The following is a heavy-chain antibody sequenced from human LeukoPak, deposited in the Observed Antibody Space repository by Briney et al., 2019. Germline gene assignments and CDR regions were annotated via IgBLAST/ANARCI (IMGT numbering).Heavy chain of an antibody. D-gene: IGHD6-6*01. Sequence: SETLSLTCTVSGGSISSSSYYWGWIRQPPGKGLEWIGSIYYSGSTYYNPSLKSRVTISLDTSKNQFSLKLSSVTAADTAIYYCARDFSSSSTVYYYYYMDVWGKGTTVTVSS. V-gene: IGHV4-39*07. J-gene: IGHJ6*03. CDR1: GGSISSSSYY. CDR2: IYYSGST. CDR3: ARDFSSSSTVYYYYYMDV.